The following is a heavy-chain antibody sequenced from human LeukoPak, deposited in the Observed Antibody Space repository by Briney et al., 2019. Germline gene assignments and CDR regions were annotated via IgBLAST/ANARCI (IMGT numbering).Heavy chain of an antibody. CDR2: ISSSSSTI. D-gene: IGHD5-12*01. CDR1: GFTFDDHG. Sequence: GGSLRLSCAASGFTFDDHGMSWVRQVPGKGLEWVSKISSSSSTIYYADSVKGRFTISRDNAKNSLYLQMNSLRAEDTAVYYCARDSPQALAILHAFDIWGHGTMVTVSS. CDR3: ARDSPQALAILHAFDI. V-gene: IGHV3-48*01. J-gene: IGHJ3*02.